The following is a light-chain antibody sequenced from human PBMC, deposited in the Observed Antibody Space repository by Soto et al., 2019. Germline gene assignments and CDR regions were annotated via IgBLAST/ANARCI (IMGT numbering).Light chain of an antibody. CDR1: QSISNY. J-gene: IGKJ1*01. CDR3: QQSYSTPWT. Sequence: DIQMTQSPSSLSASVGDRVTIPCRASQSISNYLSWYQQIPGKAPKLLIYAASTLRSGVSSRFSGSVSGTDFTLTISSLQPEDFATYYCQQSYSTPWTFGQGTKVEIK. V-gene: IGKV1-39*01. CDR2: AAS.